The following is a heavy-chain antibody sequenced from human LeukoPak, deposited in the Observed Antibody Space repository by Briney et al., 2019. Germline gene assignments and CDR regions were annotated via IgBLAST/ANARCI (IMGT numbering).Heavy chain of an antibody. J-gene: IGHJ6*02. CDR2: ISGSGGST. D-gene: IGHD3-10*01. CDR1: GFTFSSYA. Sequence: PGGSLRLSCEASGFTFSSYAMTWVRQAPGKGLEWVSSISGSGGSTYYADSVKGRFTISRDNSKNTLYLQMNSLRAEDTAVYYCAKGIFPGLWFGELLGMDVWGQGTTVTVSS. V-gene: IGHV3-23*01. CDR3: AKGIFPGLWFGELLGMDV.